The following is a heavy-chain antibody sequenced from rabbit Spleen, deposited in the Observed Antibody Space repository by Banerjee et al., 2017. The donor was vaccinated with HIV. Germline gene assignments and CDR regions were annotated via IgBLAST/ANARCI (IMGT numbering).Heavy chain of an antibody. J-gene: IGHJ3*01. V-gene: IGHV1S45*01. D-gene: IGHD8-1*01. CDR2: IYAGSSGST. CDR1: GFSFSSNW. CDR3: ARDAGTSFSTYGMDL. Sequence: QEQLTETGGGLVKPGGTLTLTCTVSGFSFSSNWICWVRQAPGKGLEWIACIYAGSSGSTYSATWAKGRFTISKTSSTTVTLQMTSLTAADTATYFCARDAGTSFSTYGMDLWGQGTLVTVS.